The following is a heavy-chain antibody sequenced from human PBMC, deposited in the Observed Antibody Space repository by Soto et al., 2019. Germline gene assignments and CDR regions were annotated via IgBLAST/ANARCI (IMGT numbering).Heavy chain of an antibody. J-gene: IGHJ6*02. CDR3: AKDGAYYYYGMYV. D-gene: IGHD3-16*01. V-gene: IGHV3-30*18. CDR1: GFTFSSYG. Sequence: QVQLVESGGGVVQPGRSLRLSCAASGFTFSSYGMHWVRQAPGKGLEWVAVISYDGSNKYYADSVKGRFTISRDNSKNTLYLQMNSLRAADTAVYYCAKDGAYYYYGMYVWGQGTTVTVSS. CDR2: ISYDGSNK.